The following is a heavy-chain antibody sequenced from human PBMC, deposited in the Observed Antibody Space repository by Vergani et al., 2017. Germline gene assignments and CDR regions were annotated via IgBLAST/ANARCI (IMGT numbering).Heavy chain of an antibody. Sequence: VQLVESGGGLVQPGGSLRLSCAASGFTFSSYGMHWVRQAPGKGLEWVAVISYDGSNKYYADSVKGRFTISRDNSKNTLYLKMNSLRAEDTAVYYCAKDSRIAAAGTSYYYGMDVWGQGTTVTVSS. CDR1: GFTFSSYG. CDR3: AKDSRIAAAGTSYYYGMDV. D-gene: IGHD6-13*01. CDR2: ISYDGSNK. J-gene: IGHJ6*02. V-gene: IGHV3-30*18.